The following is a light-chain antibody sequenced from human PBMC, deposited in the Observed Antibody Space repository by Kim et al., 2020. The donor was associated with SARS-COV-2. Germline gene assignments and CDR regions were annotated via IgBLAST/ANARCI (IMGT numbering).Light chain of an antibody. CDR3: QQYDSSPLT. V-gene: IGKV3-20*01. CDR1: QSISNNY. Sequence: SPGESATLSCRASQSISNNYLAWYQQKPGQAPRLLIYGASSRATGIPDRISGSGSGTDITLTISRLEPEDFAVYYCQQYDSSPLTFGPGTKVDIK. J-gene: IGKJ3*01. CDR2: GAS.